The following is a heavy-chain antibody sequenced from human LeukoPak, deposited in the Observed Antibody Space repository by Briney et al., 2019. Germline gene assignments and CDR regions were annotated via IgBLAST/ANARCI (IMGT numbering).Heavy chain of an antibody. CDR1: GFTFSSYG. CDR3: ARDMGTVRGDY. CDR2: IWYDGSNK. V-gene: IGHV3-33*01. D-gene: IGHD7-27*01. Sequence: GGSLRLSCAASGFTFSSYGMHWVRQAPGKGLEWVAVIWYDGSNKYYADSVKGRFTISRDNSKNTLYLQMTSLRAEDTAVYYCARDMGTVRGDYWGQGTLVTVSS. J-gene: IGHJ4*02.